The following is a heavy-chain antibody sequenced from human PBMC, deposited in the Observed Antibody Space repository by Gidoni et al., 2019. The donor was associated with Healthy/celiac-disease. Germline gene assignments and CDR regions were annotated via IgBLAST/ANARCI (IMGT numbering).Heavy chain of an antibody. CDR2: RSYDGSNK. CDR3: AKDERYYDFWSGYYAYYYYYGMDV. D-gene: IGHD3-3*01. CDR1: GFTFSSYG. V-gene: IGHV3-30*18. J-gene: IGHJ6*02. Sequence: QVQLVESGGGVVQPGRSLRLSCAASGFTFSSYGMHWVRQDPGTGLEWWACRSYDGSNKYYADSVKGRFTSSRDKSKNTLYLQMNSLRAEDTAVYYCAKDERYYDFWSGYYAYYYYYGMDVWGQGTTVTVSS.